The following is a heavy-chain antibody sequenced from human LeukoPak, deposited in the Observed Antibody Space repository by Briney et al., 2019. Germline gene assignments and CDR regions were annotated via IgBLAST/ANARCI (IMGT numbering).Heavy chain of an antibody. CDR1: GYTFTGYY. Sequence: ASVKVSCKASGYTFTGYYMHWVRQAPGQGLEWMGWINPNSGGTNYAQKLQGRVTMTTDTSTSTAYMELRSLRSDDTAVYYCARDYDILTGSDYWGQGTLVTVSS. J-gene: IGHJ4*02. D-gene: IGHD3-9*01. CDR2: INPNSGGT. CDR3: ARDYDILTGSDY. V-gene: IGHV1-2*02.